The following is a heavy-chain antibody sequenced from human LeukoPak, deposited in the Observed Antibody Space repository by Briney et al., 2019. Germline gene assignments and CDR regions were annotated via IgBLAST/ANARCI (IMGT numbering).Heavy chain of an antibody. J-gene: IGHJ4*02. CDR3: AGGHDFWSGRSDY. V-gene: IGHV1-8*01. Sequence: ASVKVSCKASGYTFTSNDINWVRQATGQGLEWMGWMSPNSGNTGYAQKFQGRVTMTSDTSISTAYMELSSLTSGDTAVYFCAGGHDFWSGRSDYWGQGTLVTVSS. D-gene: IGHD3-3*01. CDR1: GYTFTSND. CDR2: MSPNSGNT.